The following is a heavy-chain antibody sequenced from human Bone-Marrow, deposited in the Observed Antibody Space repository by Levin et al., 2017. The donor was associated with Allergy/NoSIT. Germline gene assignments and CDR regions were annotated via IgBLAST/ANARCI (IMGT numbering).Heavy chain of an antibody. V-gene: IGHV3-30*18. J-gene: IGHJ1*01. CDR2: ISYDGSNK. CDR1: GFTFSSYG. D-gene: IGHD6-13*01. CDR3: AKDLPSFGSSWYPRGSQDAEYFQH. Sequence: GGSLRLSCAASGFTFSSYGMHWVRQAPGKGLEWVAVISYDGSNKYYADSVKGRFTISRDNSKNTLYLQMNSLRAEDTAVYYCAKDLPSFGSSWYPRGSQDAEYFQHWGQGTLVTVSS.